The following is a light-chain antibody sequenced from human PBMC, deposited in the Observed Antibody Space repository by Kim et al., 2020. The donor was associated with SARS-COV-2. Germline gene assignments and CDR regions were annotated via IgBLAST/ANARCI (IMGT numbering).Light chain of an antibody. CDR2: RDV. Sequence: KFCIYCTGTGANSGSGYGVHWDKQLPGTGPNVFIYRDVKLPSGVPDRFSGSRSGPSASLVISGLQVDDEGDYFCQTYDTRVSGSVFGGGTQLTVL. V-gene: IGLV1-40*01. CDR1: GANSGSGYG. CDR3: QTYDTRVSGSV. J-gene: IGLJ3*02.